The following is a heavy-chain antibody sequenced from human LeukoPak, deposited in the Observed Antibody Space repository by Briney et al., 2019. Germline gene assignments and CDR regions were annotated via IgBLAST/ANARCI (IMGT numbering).Heavy chain of an antibody. CDR1: GYTFTGYY. J-gene: IGHJ3*02. V-gene: IGHV1-2*02. CDR3: ARDSSDIVVVPADDAFDI. Sequence: VASVKVSCKASGYTFTGYYMHWVRQAPGQGLEWMGWINPNSGGTNYAQKFQGRVTMTRDTSISTAYMELSRLRSDDTAVYYCARDSSDIVVVPADDAFDIWGQGTMVTVSS. D-gene: IGHD2-2*01. CDR2: INPNSGGT.